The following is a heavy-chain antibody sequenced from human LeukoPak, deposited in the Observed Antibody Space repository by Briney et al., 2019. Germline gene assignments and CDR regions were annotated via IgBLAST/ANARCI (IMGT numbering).Heavy chain of an antibody. CDR3: AKGDFIAVAGTGYFQH. Sequence: PGGSLRLSCAASGFTFSSYTMSWVRQAQGKGLEWVSTFSASGGSTYHADSVKGRFTISRDNSKNTLYLQMNSLRAEDTAVYYCAKGDFIAVAGTGYFQHWGQGTLVTVSS. V-gene: IGHV3-23*01. CDR1: GFTFSSYT. CDR2: FSASGGST. J-gene: IGHJ1*01. D-gene: IGHD6-19*01.